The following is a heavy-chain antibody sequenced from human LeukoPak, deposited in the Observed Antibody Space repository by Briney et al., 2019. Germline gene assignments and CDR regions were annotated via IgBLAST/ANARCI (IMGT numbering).Heavy chain of an antibody. CDR1: GDSISSGTYS. CDR2: IYYSGTT. V-gene: IGHV4-30-4*07. D-gene: IGHD5-18*01. CDR3: ARGSGGGQLWLRRITYFDY. J-gene: IGHJ4*02. Sequence: PSETLSLTCAVSGDSISSGTYSWSWIRQPPGKGLEWIGYIYYSGTTYYNPSLKSRVIISVDTSKNQFSLKLSSVTAADTAVYYCARGSGGGQLWLRRITYFDYWGQGTLVTVSS.